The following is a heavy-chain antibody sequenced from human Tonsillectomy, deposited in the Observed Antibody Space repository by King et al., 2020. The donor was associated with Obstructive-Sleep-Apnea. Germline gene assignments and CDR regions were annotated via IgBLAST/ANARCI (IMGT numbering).Heavy chain of an antibody. CDR1: GFTISIYW. CDR3: ARVPQYYFDY. CDR2: IKQDGGAT. V-gene: IGHV3-7*01. Sequence: VQLVESGGGLVQPGGSLRLSCAASGFTISIYWIIWVRQAPGKGMEWVANIKQDGGATYYVDSVKGRFTISRDNAKNSLYLQMNSLRAEDTAVYYCARVPQYYFDYWGQGALVTVSS. J-gene: IGHJ4*02.